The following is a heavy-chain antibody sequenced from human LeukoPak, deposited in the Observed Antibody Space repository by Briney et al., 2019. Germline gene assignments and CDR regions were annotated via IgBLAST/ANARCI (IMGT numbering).Heavy chain of an antibody. CDR2: IYYSGST. CDR3: ARRGFGVVIPPHQYYYYMDV. V-gene: IGHV4-59*08. CDR1: GGPISSYY. Sequence: PSETLPLTCTVSGGPISSYYWSWIRQPPGKGLEWIGYIYYSGSTYYNPSLKSRVTISVDTSKNQFSLKLSSVTAADTAVYYCARRGFGVVIPPHQYYYYMDVWGKGTTVTVSS. J-gene: IGHJ6*03. D-gene: IGHD3-3*01.